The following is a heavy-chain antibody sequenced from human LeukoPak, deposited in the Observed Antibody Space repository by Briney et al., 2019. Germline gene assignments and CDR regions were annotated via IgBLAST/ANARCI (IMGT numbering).Heavy chain of an antibody. J-gene: IGHJ3*02. Sequence: SETLSLTCTVSGGSISSAGYYWSWIRHHPGKGLEYIGYIYYSGTTNYNPSLTSRLTISVDTSNNQFSMKLSSVTAADTAVYYCALVYCSSTRCYIGAFDIWGQGTMVTVSS. V-gene: IGHV4-31*03. CDR1: GGSISSAGYY. CDR2: IYYSGTT. CDR3: ALVYCSSTRCYIGAFDI. D-gene: IGHD2-2*02.